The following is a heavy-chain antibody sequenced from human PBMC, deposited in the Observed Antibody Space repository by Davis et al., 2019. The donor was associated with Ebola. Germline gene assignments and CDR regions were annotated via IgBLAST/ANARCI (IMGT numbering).Heavy chain of an antibody. J-gene: IGHJ5*02. Sequence: AASVKVSCKASGYTFTSYYMHWVRQAPGQGLEWMGKINPSGGSTGYAQKFQGRVTMTRDTSTSTVYMELSGLRSEDTAVYYCARAPSYRSSKWDWFDPWGQGTLVTVSS. CDR3: ARAPSYRSSKWDWFDP. CDR2: INPSGGST. V-gene: IGHV1-46*01. D-gene: IGHD1-26*01. CDR1: GYTFTSYY.